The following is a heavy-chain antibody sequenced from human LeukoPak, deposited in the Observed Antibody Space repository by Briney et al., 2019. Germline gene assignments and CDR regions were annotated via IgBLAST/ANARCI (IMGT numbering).Heavy chain of an antibody. D-gene: IGHD3-10*01. CDR1: GFPFSNYW. Sequence: PGGSLRLSCAASGFPFSNYWVHWVRHAPGKGLVWVSRINRDGSTTNCADSVKGRFTVSRDNAKNTLNLQMNSLGAEDTAVYYCARDKKSGESSEIDYWGQGTLVTVSS. V-gene: IGHV3-74*01. CDR3: ARDKKSGESSEIDY. CDR2: INRDGSTT. J-gene: IGHJ4*02.